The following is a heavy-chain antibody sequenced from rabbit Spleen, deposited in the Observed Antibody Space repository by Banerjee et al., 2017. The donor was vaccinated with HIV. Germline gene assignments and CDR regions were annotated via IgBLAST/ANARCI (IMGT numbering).Heavy chain of an antibody. CDR1: GIDFSTSG. Sequence: ELVESGGGLVQPGESLKLSCKASGIDFSTSGISWVRQAPGKGPEWIACIYPGFGITNYANSVKGRFTISSDNAQNTVFLQMTSLTVADTATYFCARAGEGGDGYLNLWGPGILVTVS. J-gene: IGHJ4*01. CDR2: IYPGFGIT. D-gene: IGHD5-1*01. V-gene: IGHV1S47*01. CDR3: ARAGEGGDGYLNL.